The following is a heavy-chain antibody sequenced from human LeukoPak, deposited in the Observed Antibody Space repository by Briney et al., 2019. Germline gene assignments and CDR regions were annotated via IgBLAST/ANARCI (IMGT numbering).Heavy chain of an antibody. J-gene: IGHJ4*02. Sequence: ASVKVSCKASGGTFSSYAISWVRQATGQGIEWMGGINPIFDTANYAQKFQGRVTITADESTSTAYMELSSLRSEDTAVYYCAREGSYYDSSGYYYLGGNFDYWGQGTLVTVSS. V-gene: IGHV1-69*13. CDR3: AREGSYYDSSGYYYLGGNFDY. CDR2: INPIFDTA. CDR1: GGTFSSYA. D-gene: IGHD3-22*01.